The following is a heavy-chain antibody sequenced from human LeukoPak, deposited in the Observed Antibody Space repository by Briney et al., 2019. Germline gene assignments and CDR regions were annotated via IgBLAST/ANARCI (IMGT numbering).Heavy chain of an antibody. CDR1: GFSFSDPW. J-gene: IGHJ6*02. CDR3: ATYTHWVAGDV. Sequence: GGSLRLSCVASGFSFSDPWMSWVRQAPGKGLEWVADIKKDGSVKEYVDSVKGRFTISRDNAKNSLYLQMDSLRAEDTAVYYCATYTHWVAGDVWGQGTTVSVSS. V-gene: IGHV3-7*01. CDR2: IKKDGSVK. D-gene: IGHD7-27*01.